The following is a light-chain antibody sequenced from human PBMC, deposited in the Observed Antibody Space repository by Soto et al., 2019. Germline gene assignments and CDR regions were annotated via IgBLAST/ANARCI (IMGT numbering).Light chain of an antibody. CDR3: AAWDDSLSGVV. CDR1: SSNIGSNY. Sequence: QSVLTQPPSASGTPGQRVTISCSGSSSNIGSNYVFWYQHLPGTAPKLLIYRNNQRPSGVPDRFSGSKSGTSASLAISGLXXXXXTDYYCAAWDDSLSGVVFGGGTKLTVL. J-gene: IGLJ2*01. V-gene: IGLV1-47*01. CDR2: RNN.